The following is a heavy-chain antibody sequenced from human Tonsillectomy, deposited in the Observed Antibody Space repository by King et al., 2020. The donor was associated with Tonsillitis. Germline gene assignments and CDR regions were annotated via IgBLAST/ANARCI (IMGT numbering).Heavy chain of an antibody. J-gene: IGHJ4*02. CDR2: INHSGST. Sequence: VQLQQWGAGLLKPSETLSRTCALYGESFSGYFWSWIRQPPGKGLGWIGEINHSGSTNYNPSLKSRGTISVDTSKKQFSLKLTSVTAADTAVYHCGRAGLGTGSVSGGVIDYWGQGTLVTVSS. V-gene: IGHV4-34*01. D-gene: IGHD2-15*01. CDR1: GESFSGYF. CDR3: GRAGLGTGSVSGGVIDY.